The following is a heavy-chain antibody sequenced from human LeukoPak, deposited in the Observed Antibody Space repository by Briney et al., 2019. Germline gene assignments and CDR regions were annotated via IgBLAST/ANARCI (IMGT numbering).Heavy chain of an antibody. Sequence: VASVKVSCKASGGTFSSYAISWVRQAPGQGLEWMGGIIPIFGTANYAQKFQGRVTITADESTSTAYMELSSLRSEDTAVYYCARGEYSYGYFDYWGQGTLVTVSS. CDR3: ARGEYSYGYFDY. V-gene: IGHV1-69*13. J-gene: IGHJ4*02. CDR2: IIPIFGTA. CDR1: GGTFSSYA. D-gene: IGHD5-18*01.